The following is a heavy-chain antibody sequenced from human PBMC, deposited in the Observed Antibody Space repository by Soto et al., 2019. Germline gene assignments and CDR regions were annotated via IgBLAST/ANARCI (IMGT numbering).Heavy chain of an antibody. CDR2: ISGSGGST. CDR3: VLWRPYYVDC. Sequence: EVQLLESGGGLVQPGGSLRLSCAASGFTFSSYAMSWVRQAPGKGLEWVSAISGSGGSTYYADSVKGLFTISRDNSNNTLYLQMNSLGAEDTAVYCCVLWRPYYVDCWGQGALVTVSS. J-gene: IGHJ4*02. CDR1: GFTFSSYA. V-gene: IGHV3-23*01. D-gene: IGHD3-16*01.